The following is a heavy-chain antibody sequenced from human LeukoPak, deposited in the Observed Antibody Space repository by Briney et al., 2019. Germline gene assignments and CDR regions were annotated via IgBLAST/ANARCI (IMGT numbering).Heavy chain of an antibody. CDR3: ARHNRGSYVGFDY. CDR1: GGSISSYY. D-gene: IGHD1-26*01. V-gene: IGHV4-59*08. J-gene: IGHJ4*02. CDR2: IYYSGTT. Sequence: SETLSLTCTVSGGSISSYYWSWIRQPPGKGLEWIGYIYYSGTTNYNPSLKSRVTISVDASKNQFSLKLSSVTAADTAVYYCARHNRGSYVGFDYWGQGTLVTVSS.